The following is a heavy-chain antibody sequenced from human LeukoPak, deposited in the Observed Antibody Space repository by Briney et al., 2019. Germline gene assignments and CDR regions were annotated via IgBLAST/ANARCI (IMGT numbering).Heavy chain of an antibody. D-gene: IGHD4-17*01. V-gene: IGHV3-21*01. Sequence: GGSLRLSCAASGFTFSSYSMNWVRQAPGKGLEWVSSISSSSSYIYYADSVKGRFTISRDNAKNSLYLQMNSLRAEDTAVYYCARDRAPHDYGDSFDYWGQGTLVTVSS. CDR3: ARDRAPHDYGDSFDY. CDR2: ISSSSSYI. J-gene: IGHJ4*02. CDR1: GFTFSSYS.